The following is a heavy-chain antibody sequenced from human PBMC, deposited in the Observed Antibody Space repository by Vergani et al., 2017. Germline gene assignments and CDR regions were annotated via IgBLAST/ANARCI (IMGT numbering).Heavy chain of an antibody. CDR2: IYYSGST. CDR1: GGSVSSGSYY. D-gene: IGHD3-3*01. Sequence: QLQLQESGSGLVKPSQTLSLTCAVSGGSVSSGSYYWSWIRQPPGKGLEWIGYIYYSGSTNYNPSLKSRVTISVDTSKNQFSLKLSSVTAADTAVYYCARESPRSGYYLNFDYWGQGTLVTVSS. J-gene: IGHJ4*02. V-gene: IGHV4-61*01. CDR3: ARESPRSGYYLNFDY.